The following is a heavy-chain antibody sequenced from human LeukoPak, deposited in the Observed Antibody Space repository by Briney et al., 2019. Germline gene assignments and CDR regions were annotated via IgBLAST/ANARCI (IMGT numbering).Heavy chain of an antibody. D-gene: IGHD5-12*01. CDR1: GGSISSDSYY. V-gene: IGHV4-39*01. Sequence: SETLSLTCTVSGGSISSDSYYWGWIRQPPGKGLEWIGQIYYSGSTYYNPSLKSRVTISVDTSKNQFSLKLSSVTAADTAVYYCASSGYDSPWFDPWGQGTLVTVSS. CDR2: IYYSGST. J-gene: IGHJ5*02. CDR3: ASSGYDSPWFDP.